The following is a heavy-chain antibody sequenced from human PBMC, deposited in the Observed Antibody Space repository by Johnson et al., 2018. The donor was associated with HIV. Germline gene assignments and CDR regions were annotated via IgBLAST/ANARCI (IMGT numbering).Heavy chain of an antibody. CDR2: ISGRGGST. D-gene: IGHD2-21*02. CDR1: GFTFSRYA. V-gene: IGHV3-23*04. Sequence: VQLVESGGGLVKPAGSIRLSCPASGFTFSRYAMRWVRQAPGKGLEWVSAISGRGGSTYYADSVKGRLTISRDNSKNTLYLQMNSLRAEDKAVYKCAKVEYGGLLPNDAFDIWGQGTMVTVSS. CDR3: AKVEYGGLLPNDAFDI. J-gene: IGHJ3*02.